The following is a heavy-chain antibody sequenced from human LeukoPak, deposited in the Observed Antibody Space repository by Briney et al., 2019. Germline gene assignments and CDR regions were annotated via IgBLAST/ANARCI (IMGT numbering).Heavy chain of an antibody. Sequence: GGSLRLSCAASGFTFSSCARSWVRQAPGKGLEWVSAISGSGGSTYYADSVKGRFTISRDNSKNTLYLQMNSLRAEDTAVYYCAKLSPRGSEVVVITSFDYWGQGTLVTVSS. CDR2: ISGSGGST. CDR1: GFTFSSCA. J-gene: IGHJ4*02. D-gene: IGHD3-22*01. V-gene: IGHV3-23*01. CDR3: AKLSPRGSEVVVITSFDY.